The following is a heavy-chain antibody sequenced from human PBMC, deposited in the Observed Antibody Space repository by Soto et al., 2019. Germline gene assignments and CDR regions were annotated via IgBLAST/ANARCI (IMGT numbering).Heavy chain of an antibody. D-gene: IGHD2-15*01. CDR2: IYFSGSS. V-gene: IGHV4-59*01. CDR3: ARDVIWDSCSGGPCYRSETFDP. Sequence: SDTLCLTCTVSGVSISSYYWSWIRQPPGTGLEWIGRIYFSGSSNYNSPVKTRGTMSADTSRNQFSLNLSSVTAADTAVYYCARDVIWDSCSGGPCYRSETFDPWGQGTLVTVS. J-gene: IGHJ5*02. CDR1: GVSISSYY.